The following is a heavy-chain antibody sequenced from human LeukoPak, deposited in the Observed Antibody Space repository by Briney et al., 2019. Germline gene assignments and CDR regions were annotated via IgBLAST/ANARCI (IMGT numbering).Heavy chain of an antibody. CDR1: GFTFSSYA. CDR2: ISYDGSKK. CDR3: ARDRVTFGGVIVIDLLDAFDI. D-gene: IGHD3-16*02. Sequence: GGSLRLSCAASGFTFSSYAMHWVRQAPGKGLEWVAVISYDGSKKYYADSVKDRFTISRDNSKNTLYLQMNSLRAEDTAVYYCARDRVTFGGVIVIDLLDAFDIWGQGTMVTVSS. V-gene: IGHV3-30-3*01. J-gene: IGHJ3*02.